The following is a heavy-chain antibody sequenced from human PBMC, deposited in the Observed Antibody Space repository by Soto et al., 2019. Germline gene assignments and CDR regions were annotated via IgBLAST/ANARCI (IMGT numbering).Heavy chain of an antibody. J-gene: IGHJ6*02. D-gene: IGHD3-9*01. CDR1: GGTFSSYA. V-gene: IGHV1-69*12. CDR3: ARGGAYYDILTGQYDHDYYYYGMDV. Sequence: QVQLVQSGAEVKKPGSSVKVSCKASGGTFSSYAISWVRQAPGQGLEWMGGIIPIFGTANYAQKFQGRVTITADESTSTAYMELSSLRSEDTAVYYSARGGAYYDILTGQYDHDYYYYGMDVWGQGTTVTVSS. CDR2: IIPIFGTA.